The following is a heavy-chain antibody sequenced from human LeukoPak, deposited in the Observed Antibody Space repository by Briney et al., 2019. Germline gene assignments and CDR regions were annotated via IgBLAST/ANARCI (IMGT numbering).Heavy chain of an antibody. Sequence: SETLSLTCTVSGGSISSSSYYWGWIRQPPGKGLEWIGSVYFSGTTYYNPSLKRRVSMSVDTSKNQFSLKLTSVTAADTAVYYCARLSYSQLFDPWGQGTLVTVSS. D-gene: IGHD2-21*01. V-gene: IGHV4-39*01. J-gene: IGHJ5*02. CDR1: GGSISSSSYY. CDR3: ARLSYSQLFDP. CDR2: VYFSGTT.